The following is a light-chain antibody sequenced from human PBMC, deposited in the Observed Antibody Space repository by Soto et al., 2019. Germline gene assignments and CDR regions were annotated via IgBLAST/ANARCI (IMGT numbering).Light chain of an antibody. J-gene: IGKJ3*01. V-gene: IGKV1-33*01. CDR2: GAS. Sequence: DIQMTQSPSSLSASLGDRVTITCQASQDIRKYLSWYQQKPGRDPKLLIYGASNLETGVPSRFSGSGYGTDFTFTISSLQPEDIATYYCQHYDNLPPFTFGPGTKVAIK. CDR3: QHYDNLPPFT. CDR1: QDIRKY.